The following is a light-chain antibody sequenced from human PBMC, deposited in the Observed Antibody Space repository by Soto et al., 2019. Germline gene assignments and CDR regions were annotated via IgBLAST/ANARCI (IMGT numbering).Light chain of an antibody. J-gene: IGLJ2*01. CDR1: SSDVGGYNY. Sequence: QSALTQPASVSGSPGQSITISCTGTSSDVGGYNYVSWYQQHPGKAPKLMIHDVSNRPSGVSNRFSGSRSGNMASLTISGLQPEDEADYYCSSYTSSSTPVFGGGTKLTVL. V-gene: IGLV2-14*01. CDR2: DVS. CDR3: SSYTSSSTPV.